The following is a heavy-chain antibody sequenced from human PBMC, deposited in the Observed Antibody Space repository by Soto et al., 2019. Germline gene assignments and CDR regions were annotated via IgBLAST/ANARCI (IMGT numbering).Heavy chain of an antibody. Sequence: QVQLVQSGAEVKKPGSSVKVSCKASGGTFSSYAISWVRQAPGQGLEWMGGIIPISGTANYAQKFQGRVTITADESTSKAYMKLSSLRSKDTAVYYCATSQGSSTSLENYYYYYYGMDVWGQGTTVTVSS. CDR1: GGTFSSYA. CDR2: IIPISGTA. D-gene: IGHD2-2*01. J-gene: IGHJ6*02. V-gene: IGHV1-69*01. CDR3: ATSQGSSTSLENYYYYYYGMDV.